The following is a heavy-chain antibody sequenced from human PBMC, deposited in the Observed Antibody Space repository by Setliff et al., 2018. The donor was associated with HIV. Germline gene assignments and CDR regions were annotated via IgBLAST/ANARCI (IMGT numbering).Heavy chain of an antibody. CDR3: ARPRRVRSRAWYWFNI. Sequence: ASETLSLTCAASGYSINSGFSRAWIRQPPGQGPQWIGRIYQSGSIYYNPSLQSRVTISVDSSKNQFSLNLFSVTAADTAVYYCARPRRVRSRAWYWFNIWGQGTLVTVSS. CDR1: GYSINSGFS. CDR2: IYQSGSI. D-gene: IGHD6-19*01. V-gene: IGHV4-38-2*01. J-gene: IGHJ5*02.